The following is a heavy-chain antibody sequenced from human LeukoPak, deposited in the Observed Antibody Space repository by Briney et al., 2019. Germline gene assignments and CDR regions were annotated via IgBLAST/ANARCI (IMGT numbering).Heavy chain of an antibody. D-gene: IGHD5-24*01. J-gene: IGHJ4*02. CDR3: AIIKDGLQTFDY. CDR2: IYYSGST. CDR1: GGSISSSSYY. Sequence: PSETLSLTCTVSGGSISSSSYYWGWIRQTPGKGLEGIGSIYYSGSTYYNPSLKSRVTISVDTSKNQFSLKLSSVTAADTAVYYCAIIKDGLQTFDYWGQGTLVTVSS. V-gene: IGHV4-39*01.